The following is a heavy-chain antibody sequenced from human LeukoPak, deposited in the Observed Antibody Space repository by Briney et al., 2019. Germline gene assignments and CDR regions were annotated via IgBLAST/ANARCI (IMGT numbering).Heavy chain of an antibody. CDR2: IYYSGST. CDR3: GRSAHYSQFNY. CDR1: GGSISSYY. J-gene: IGHJ4*02. V-gene: IGHV4-59*01. Sequence: SETLSLTCTVSGGSISSYYLSWIRQPPGKGLEWIGYIYYSGSTNYNPSLKSRVTISVDTSKNQYSLKLRGVAAADTALYYCGRSAHYSQFNYWGQGTLVTVSS. D-gene: IGHD3-22*01.